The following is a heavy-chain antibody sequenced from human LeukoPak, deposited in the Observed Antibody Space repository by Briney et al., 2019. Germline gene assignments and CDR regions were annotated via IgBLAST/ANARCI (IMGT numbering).Heavy chain of an antibody. CDR2: ISGSGGST. J-gene: IGHJ4*02. D-gene: IGHD6-13*01. CDR1: GFTFSSYA. Sequence: PGGSLRLSCVASGFTFSSYAVTWVRQAPGKGLEWVSAISGSGGSTYYADPVKGRFTISRDNSKNTLYLQMNSLRAEDTAVYSCAKTKGYPYYFDYWGQGILVTVSS. V-gene: IGHV3-23*01. CDR3: AKTKGYPYYFDY.